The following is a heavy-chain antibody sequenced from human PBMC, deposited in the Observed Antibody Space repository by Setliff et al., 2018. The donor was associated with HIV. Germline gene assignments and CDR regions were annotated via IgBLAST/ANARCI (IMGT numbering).Heavy chain of an antibody. V-gene: IGHV4-61*02. CDR1: GAPISGGSNY. CDR2: IDPSGST. D-gene: IGHD5-18*01. CDR3: ARDPGYTYGSTFHFDD. Sequence: ASETLSLTCTVSGAPISGGSNYWSWIRQPAGKGLEWIGRIDPSGSTNHNPSLKSRVTMSVDTSKYQFSLSLSSVTAADTAVYFCARDPGYTYGSTFHFDDWGQGTLVTVS. J-gene: IGHJ4*02.